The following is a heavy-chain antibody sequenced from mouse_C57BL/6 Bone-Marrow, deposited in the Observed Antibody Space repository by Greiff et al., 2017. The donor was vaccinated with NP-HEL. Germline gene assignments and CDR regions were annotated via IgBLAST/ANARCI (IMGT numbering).Heavy chain of an antibody. Sequence: VQLQESGAELARPGASVKLSCKASGYTFTSYGISWVKQRTGQGLEWIGEIYPRSGNTYYNEKFKGKATLTADTSSNTAYLQLSSLTSEDTAVYYCTTGPAWFAYWGQGTLVTVSA. V-gene: IGHV1-81*01. D-gene: IGHD1-1*01. J-gene: IGHJ3*01. CDR1: GYTFTSYG. CDR2: IYPRSGNT. CDR3: TTGPAWFAY.